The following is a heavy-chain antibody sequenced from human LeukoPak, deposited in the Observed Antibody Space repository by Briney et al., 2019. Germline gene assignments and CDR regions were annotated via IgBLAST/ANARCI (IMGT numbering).Heavy chain of an antibody. D-gene: IGHD4-17*01. J-gene: IGHJ4*02. CDR2: INHSGST. CDR1: GGSFSGYY. CDR3: ARADDYGDYGADY. Sequence: PSETLSLTCAVYGGSFSGYYWSWIRQPPGKGLEWIGEINHSGSTNYNPSLKSRVTISVDTSKNQFSLKLSSVTAADTAVYYCARADDYGDYGADYWGQGTLVTVSS. V-gene: IGHV4-34*01.